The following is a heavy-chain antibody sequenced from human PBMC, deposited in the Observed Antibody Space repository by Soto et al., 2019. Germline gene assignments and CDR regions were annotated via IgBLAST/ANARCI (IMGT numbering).Heavy chain of an antibody. CDR1: GGTFSPYT. CDR2: IIPMFDIT. CDR3: ATDWESSIPTWAFGGD. D-gene: IGHD3-10*01. Sequence: QVQLVQSGAEVKKPGSSVKVSCKASGGTFSPYTITWVRQAPGQGLEWMGRIIPMFDITNYALKFQDRVTITADRSTSTPYLELRSLRSEDSAVYFCATDWESSIPTWAFGGDWGQGTLVTVSS. J-gene: IGHJ4*02. V-gene: IGHV1-69*08.